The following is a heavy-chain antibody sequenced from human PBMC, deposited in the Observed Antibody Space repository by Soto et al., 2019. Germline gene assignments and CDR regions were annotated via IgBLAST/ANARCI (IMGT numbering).Heavy chain of an antibody. CDR3: ARGQTLNWGSALVDI. Sequence: ASVKVSCKASGYTFTSYAINWGRQATGQGLEWMGWMNPNSGNTGYAQKFQGRVTMTRNTSISTAYMELSSLKSEDTAVYYCARGQTLNWGSALVDIRGQGTRVTVTS. CDR1: GYTFTSYA. CDR2: MNPNSGNT. D-gene: IGHD7-27*01. V-gene: IGHV1-8*02. J-gene: IGHJ3*02.